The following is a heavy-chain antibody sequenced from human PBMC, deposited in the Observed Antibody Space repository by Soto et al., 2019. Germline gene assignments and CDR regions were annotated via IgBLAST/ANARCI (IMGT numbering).Heavy chain of an antibody. CDR2: IWYDGSNK. CDR3: ARSFIHLYFDL. J-gene: IGHJ2*01. Sequence: QVQLVESGGGVVQPGRSLRLSCAASGFTFSSYGMHWVRQAPGKGLEWVAVIWYDGSNKYYADSVKGRFTISRDNSKNTLYLQMNSLRAEDTAVYYCARSFIHLYFDLWGRGTLVTVSS. V-gene: IGHV3-33*01. CDR1: GFTFSSYG. D-gene: IGHD2-21*01.